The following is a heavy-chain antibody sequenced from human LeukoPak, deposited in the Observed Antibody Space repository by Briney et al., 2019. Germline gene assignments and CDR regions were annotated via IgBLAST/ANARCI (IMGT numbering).Heavy chain of an antibody. V-gene: IGHV3-21*01. CDR3: ARVGNEGAFDI. Sequence: PGGSLRLSCAASGFTFSSYEMNWVRQAPGKGLEWVSYISSSSSHIFYADSVKGRFTISRDNAKNSLYLQMNSLRAEDTAVYHCARVGNEGAFDIWGQGTMVTVSS. CDR2: ISSSSSHI. CDR1: GFTFSSYE. J-gene: IGHJ3*02. D-gene: IGHD2-8*01.